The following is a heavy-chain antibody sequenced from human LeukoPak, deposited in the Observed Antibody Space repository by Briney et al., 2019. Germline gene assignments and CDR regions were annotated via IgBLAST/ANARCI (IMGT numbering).Heavy chain of an antibody. J-gene: IGHJ4*02. Sequence: GGSLRLSCAASGFTFSAYSMNWVRQAPXXXXXXXXSISSSSSYIYYAGSLEGRFTISRDNAKNSLYLQINSLRAEDTAVYYCARGTYFDHSGYLDYWGQGTLVTVSS. D-gene: IGHD3-22*01. CDR3: ARGTYFDHSGYLDY. CDR1: GFTFSAYS. CDR2: ISSSSSYI. V-gene: IGHV3-21*01.